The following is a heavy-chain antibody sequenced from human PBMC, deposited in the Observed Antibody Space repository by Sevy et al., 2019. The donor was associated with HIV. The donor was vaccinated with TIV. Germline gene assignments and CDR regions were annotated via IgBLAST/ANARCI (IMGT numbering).Heavy chain of an antibody. CDR2: ISGYNGET. CDR1: GYSFSNYG. D-gene: IGHD1-7*01. CDR3: AAISTTSVFDP. J-gene: IGHJ5*02. V-gene: IGHV1-18*01. Sequence: ASVKVSCKASGYSFSNYGLTWVRQAPGQVLEWMGWISGYNGETHYAQKFQGRVTMTRETSTTTAYMELRSLKFEDTALYYCAAISTTSVFDPWGQGTLVTVSS.